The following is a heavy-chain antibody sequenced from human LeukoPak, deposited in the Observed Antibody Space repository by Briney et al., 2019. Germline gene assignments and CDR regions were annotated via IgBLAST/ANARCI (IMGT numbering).Heavy chain of an antibody. V-gene: IGHV4-31*03. J-gene: IGHJ4*02. CDR2: INYSGST. CDR1: GGSISSGGYY. CDR3: ARVMDTAMGFDY. D-gene: IGHD5-18*01. Sequence: SETLSLTCTVSGGSISSGGYYWSWIRQHPGKGLEWIGYINYSGSTYYNPSLKSRVTISVDTSKNQFSLKLSSVTAADTAVYYCARVMDTAMGFDYWGQGTLVTVSS.